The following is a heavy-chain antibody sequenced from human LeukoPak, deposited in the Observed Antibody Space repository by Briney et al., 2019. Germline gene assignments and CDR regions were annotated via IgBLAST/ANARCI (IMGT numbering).Heavy chain of an antibody. J-gene: IGHJ4*02. Sequence: GGSLRLSCAASGFTFSSYATHWVRQAPGKGLEWVAVISYDGSNKYYADSVKGRFTISRDNSKNTLYLQMNSLRAEDTAVYYCARDFIVVVPAAIMGIFDYWGQGTLVTVSS. CDR2: ISYDGSNK. CDR1: GFTFSSYA. D-gene: IGHD2-2*01. V-gene: IGHV3-30-3*01. CDR3: ARDFIVVVPAAIMGIFDY.